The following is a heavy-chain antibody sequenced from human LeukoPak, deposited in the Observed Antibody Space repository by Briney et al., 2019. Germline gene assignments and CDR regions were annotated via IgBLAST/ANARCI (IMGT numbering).Heavy chain of an antibody. J-gene: IGHJ4*02. CDR3: ARGAYYYED. CDR2: ISSSSSTI. Sequence: GGSLRLSCAASGFTFSSYSMNWVRQAPGKGLEWVSYISSSSSTIYYADSVKGRFTISRDNAKNSLYLQMNSLRAEDTAVYYCARGAYYYEDRGQGTLVTVSS. V-gene: IGHV3-48*01. CDR1: GFTFSSYS. D-gene: IGHD3-22*01.